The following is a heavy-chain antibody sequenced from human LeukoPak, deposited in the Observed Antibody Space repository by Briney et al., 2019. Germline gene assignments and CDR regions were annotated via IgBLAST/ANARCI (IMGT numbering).Heavy chain of an antibody. D-gene: IGHD2-8*01. CDR3: ARVAYCSTGVCLNYXX. J-gene: IGHJ1*01. CDR1: GYTFTGHY. Sequence: ASVKVSCKSSGYTFTGHYMHWMRQAPGQGLEWMGWINPNSGVTRYAQRFQGRVTMTRDTSTSTAYMELSRLKSDDTASYYCARVAYCSTGVCLNYXXWGQXXLVT. V-gene: IGHV1-2*02. CDR2: INPNSGVT.